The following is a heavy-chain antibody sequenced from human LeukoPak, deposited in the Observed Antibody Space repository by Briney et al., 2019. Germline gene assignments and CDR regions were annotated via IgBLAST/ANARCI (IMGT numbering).Heavy chain of an antibody. J-gene: IGHJ4*02. D-gene: IGHD3/OR15-3a*01. Sequence: ASVKVSCKASGYTFIGHYIHWVRQAPGLGLEWMGWINPNGGGTTYAQKFQGRVTMTRDTSSSTVYMELRRLRYDDTAVYYCARDLWTGRSPYFDSWGQGSLVTVSS. CDR1: GYTFIGHY. CDR2: INPNGGGT. CDR3: ARDLWTGRSPYFDS. V-gene: IGHV1-2*02.